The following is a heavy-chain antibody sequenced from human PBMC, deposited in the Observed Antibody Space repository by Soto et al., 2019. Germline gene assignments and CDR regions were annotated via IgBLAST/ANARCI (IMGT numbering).Heavy chain of an antibody. Sequence: EVQLEESGGGLVQPGGSLRLSCATSGFILSDCAMNWVRQAPGKGLEWVSYISSSSSVIDYADSVKGRFTVSRDNARNSLYLQMNSLSAEDTAVYYCARDLSWGSNWYYYMDVWGKGTTVTVSS. J-gene: IGHJ6*03. D-gene: IGHD7-27*01. CDR3: ARDLSWGSNWYYYMDV. CDR1: GFILSDCA. CDR2: ISSSSSVI. V-gene: IGHV3-48*01.